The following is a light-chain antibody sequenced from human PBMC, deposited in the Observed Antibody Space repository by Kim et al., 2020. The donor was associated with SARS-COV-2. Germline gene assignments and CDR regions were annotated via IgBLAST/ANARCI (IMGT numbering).Light chain of an antibody. CDR3: AAWDDSLSGYV. V-gene: IGLV1-47*01. CDR1: SSNIGTNY. CDR2: RNN. Sequence: QSVLTQPPSASGTPGQRVTISCSGSSSNIGTNYVYWYQQLPGTAPKRLISRNNQRPSGVPDRFSGSKSETSASLAISGLRSEDEADYYCAAWDDSLSGYVFGTGTKVTVL. J-gene: IGLJ1*01.